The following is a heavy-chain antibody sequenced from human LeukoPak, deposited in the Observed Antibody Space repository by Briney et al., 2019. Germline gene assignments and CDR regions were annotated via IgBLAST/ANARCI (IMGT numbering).Heavy chain of an antibody. Sequence: PSETLSPTCTVSGGSISSYYWSWIRQPPGKGLEWIGYIYYSGSTNYNPSLKSRVTISVDTSKNQFSLKLSSVTAADTAVYYCARNRAYGDYLDYWGQGTLVTVSS. CDR3: ARNRAYGDYLDY. CDR1: GGSISSYY. D-gene: IGHD4-17*01. J-gene: IGHJ4*02. CDR2: IYYSGST. V-gene: IGHV4-59*08.